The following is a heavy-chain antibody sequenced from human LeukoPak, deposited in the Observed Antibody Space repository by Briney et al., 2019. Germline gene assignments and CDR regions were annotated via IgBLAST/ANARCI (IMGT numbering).Heavy chain of an antibody. CDR2: ISSSSSTI. CDR1: GFTFSSYS. Sequence: PGGSLRLSCAASGFTFSSYSMNWVRQAPGKGLEWVSYISSSSSTIYYADSVKGRFTISRDNAKNSLYLQMNSLRAEDTAVYYCARDLFSSGSYYDFDYWGQGTLVTVSS. CDR3: ARDLFSSGSYYDFDY. V-gene: IGHV3-48*01. J-gene: IGHJ4*02. D-gene: IGHD1-26*01.